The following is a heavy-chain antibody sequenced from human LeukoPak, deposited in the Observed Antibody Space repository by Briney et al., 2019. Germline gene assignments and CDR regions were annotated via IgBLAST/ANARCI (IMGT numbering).Heavy chain of an antibody. CDR2: ISSSSNTI. J-gene: IGHJ4*02. Sequence: SGGSLRLSCAASGFTFSSYSMNWVRQAPGKGLEWVSYISSSSNTIYYADSVKGRFTISRDNARNSLYLQMHSLRDEDTAVYYCARQDCSGGSCYSIPFDYWGQGTLVTASS. D-gene: IGHD2-15*01. V-gene: IGHV3-48*02. CDR3: ARQDCSGGSCYSIPFDY. CDR1: GFTFSSYS.